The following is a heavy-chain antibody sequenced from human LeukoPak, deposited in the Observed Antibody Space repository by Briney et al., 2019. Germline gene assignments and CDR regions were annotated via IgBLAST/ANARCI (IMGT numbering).Heavy chain of an antibody. CDR1: GFTFSDHY. V-gene: IGHV3-72*01. J-gene: IGHJ6*02. CDR2: TRNKANSYTT. CDR3: ARLAYYYGMDV. Sequence: PGGSLRLSCAASGFTFSDHYTDRVRQAPGKGLEWVGRTRNKANSYTTEYAASVKGRFTISRDDSKNSLYLQMNSLKTEDTAVYYCARLAYYYGMDVWGQGTTVTVSS.